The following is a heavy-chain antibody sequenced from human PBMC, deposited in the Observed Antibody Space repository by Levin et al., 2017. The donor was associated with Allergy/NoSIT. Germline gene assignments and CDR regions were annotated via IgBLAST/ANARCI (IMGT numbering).Heavy chain of an antibody. CDR2: IWDDGYKK. D-gene: IGHD5-12*01. Sequence: PGGSLRLSCAASGFTFSSYGMHWVRQAPGKGLEWVAVIWDDGYKKYYADSVKGRFTISRDNSKNTLSLQMNSLRAEDTAVYYCARVLRFYYYYYMDFWGKGTTVTVSS. J-gene: IGHJ6*03. CDR1: GFTFSSYG. CDR3: ARVLRFYYYYYMDF. V-gene: IGHV3-33*01.